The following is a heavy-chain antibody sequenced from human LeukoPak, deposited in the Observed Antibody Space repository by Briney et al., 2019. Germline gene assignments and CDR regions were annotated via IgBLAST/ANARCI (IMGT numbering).Heavy chain of an antibody. CDR3: ARLYSSSWQFDY. D-gene: IGHD6-13*01. V-gene: IGHV4-31*03. Sequence: SETLSLTCTVSGGSISSGAYYWSWIRQHPGKGLEWIGYIYYSGSTYYNPSLKSRVTISVDTSKNQFSLKLSSVTAADTAVYYCARLYSSSWQFDYWGQGTLVTVSS. CDR2: IYYSGST. J-gene: IGHJ4*02. CDR1: GGSISSGAYY.